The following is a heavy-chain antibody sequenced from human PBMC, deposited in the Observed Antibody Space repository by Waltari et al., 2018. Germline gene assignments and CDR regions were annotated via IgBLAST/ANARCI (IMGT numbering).Heavy chain of an antibody. J-gene: IGHJ6*02. CDR3: VRLEDCSGPGGNCYSGDSFALDV. V-gene: IGHV4-34*02. CDR2: INHNGNR. Sequence: QVQLQQWGAGQLQPSETLSLTCAVYGGSFSGYYWGWIRQPPGKGLEWIGEINHNGNRKNNPARRSRVTMLIDTSRSQFSLKVNSVTAADTAVYYCVRLEDCSGPGGNCYSGDSFALDVWGQGTTVTVSS. CDR1: GGSFSGYY. D-gene: IGHD2-15*01.